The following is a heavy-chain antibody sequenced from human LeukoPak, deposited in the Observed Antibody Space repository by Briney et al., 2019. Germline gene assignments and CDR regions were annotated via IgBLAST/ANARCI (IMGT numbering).Heavy chain of an antibody. CDR1: GFTFSSYA. J-gene: IGHJ5*02. CDR3: AKDGYYCSSTSCYAYWFDP. Sequence: GGPLRLSCAASGFTFSSYAMSWVRQAPGKGLEWVSAISCSGGSTYYADSVKGRFTISRDNSKNTLYLQMNSLRAEDTAVYYCAKDGYYCSSTSCYAYWFDPWGQGTLVTVSS. V-gene: IGHV3-23*01. CDR2: ISCSGGST. D-gene: IGHD2-2*01.